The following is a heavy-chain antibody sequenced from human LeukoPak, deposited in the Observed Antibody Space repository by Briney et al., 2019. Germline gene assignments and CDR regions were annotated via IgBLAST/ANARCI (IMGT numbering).Heavy chain of an antibody. J-gene: IGHJ4*02. D-gene: IGHD6-19*01. CDR3: ARGYSSGWWDYFDY. Sequence: GGSLRLSCKASGFIFSDYGMHWVRQAPGEGLEWLAFIRFDGSSESYADSVMGRFAISRDNYNNIVHIRLNSLRSEDTAVYYCARGYSSGWWDYFDYWGQGTLVTVSS. CDR2: IRFDGSSE. V-gene: IGHV3-30*02. CDR1: GFIFSDYG.